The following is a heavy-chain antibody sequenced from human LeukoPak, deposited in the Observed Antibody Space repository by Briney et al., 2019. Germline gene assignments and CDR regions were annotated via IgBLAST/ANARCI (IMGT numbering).Heavy chain of an antibody. CDR3: ARESITMIVVRRGAFDI. Sequence: SETLSLTCTVSGGSISSYYWSWIRQPPGKGLEWIGYIYYSGSTNYNPSLKSRVTISVDTSKNQFSLKLSSVTAADTAVYYCARESITMIVVRRGAFDIWGQGTMVTVSS. V-gene: IGHV4-59*12. CDR1: GGSISSYY. D-gene: IGHD3-22*01. J-gene: IGHJ3*02. CDR2: IYYSGST.